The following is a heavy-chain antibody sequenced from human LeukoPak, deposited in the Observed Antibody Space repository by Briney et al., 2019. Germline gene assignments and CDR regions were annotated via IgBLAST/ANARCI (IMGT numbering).Heavy chain of an antibody. V-gene: IGHV3-33*01. CDR2: IWYDGSNK. CDR1: GFTFSSYG. D-gene: IGHD6-19*01. CDR3: AREEQSHAFDI. Sequence: GGSLRLSCAASGFTFSSYGMHWVRQAPGKGLEWVAVIWYDGSNKYYADSVKGRCTISRDNSKNTLYLQMNSLRAEDTAVYYCAREEQSHAFDIWGQGTMVTVSS. J-gene: IGHJ3*02.